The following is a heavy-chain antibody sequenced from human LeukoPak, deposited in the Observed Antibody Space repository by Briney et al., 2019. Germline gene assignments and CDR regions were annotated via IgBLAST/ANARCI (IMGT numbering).Heavy chain of an antibody. J-gene: IGHJ4*02. CDR1: GGSISSSSYY. D-gene: IGHD2-2*01. CDR3: ARHRYCSSIICYGALSTDFDY. Sequence: SETLSLTCTVSGGSISSSSYYWGWIRHPPGKGLEWSGSIYYSGSTYYNPSLKSRVTISVDTSKNQFSQKLSSVTAADTAVYNWARHRYCSSIICYGALSTDFDYWGQGTLVTVSS. V-gene: IGHV4-39*01. CDR2: IYYSGST.